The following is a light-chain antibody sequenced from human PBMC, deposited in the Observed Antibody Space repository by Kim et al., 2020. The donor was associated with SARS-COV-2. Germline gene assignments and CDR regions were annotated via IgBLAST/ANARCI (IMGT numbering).Light chain of an antibody. CDR3: GTWDSSLSAGE. J-gene: IGLJ2*01. Sequence: GQKVTISCSGSSSNIGNNYVSWYQPLPGTAPKLLIYDNNKRPSGIPDRFSGSKSGTSATLGITGLQTGDEADYYCGTWDSSLSAGEFGGGTKLTVL. CDR1: SSNIGNNY. CDR2: DNN. V-gene: IGLV1-51*01.